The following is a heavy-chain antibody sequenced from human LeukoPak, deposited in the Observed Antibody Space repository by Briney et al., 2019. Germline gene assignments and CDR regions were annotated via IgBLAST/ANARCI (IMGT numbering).Heavy chain of an antibody. D-gene: IGHD3-3*01. CDR2: LSGSGAGT. CDR3: AKAELGVDTFFDY. Sequence: GGSLRLSCTVSGFTFSDYYMSWVRQAPGGGLEWVATLSGSGAGTYYSDSVQGRFTISRDNSKRTLFLQMNSLRAEDTAFYYCAKAELGVDTFFDYWGQGTLVTVSS. V-gene: IGHV3-23*01. J-gene: IGHJ4*02. CDR1: GFTFSDYY.